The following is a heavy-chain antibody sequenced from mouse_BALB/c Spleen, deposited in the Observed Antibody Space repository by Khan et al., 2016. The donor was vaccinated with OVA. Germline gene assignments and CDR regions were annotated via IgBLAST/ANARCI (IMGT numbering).Heavy chain of an antibody. Sequence: VQLQQSGPELVKPGASVMISCKASGYSFTGYFMNWVKQSHGKSLEWIGRINPYNGDTFYNQKFKGQATLTVDKSSSTAHMELLSLTSEDSAVYYCGRYDGIYYYAMDYWGQGTSVTVSS. J-gene: IGHJ4*01. CDR1: GYSFTGYF. V-gene: IGHV1-37*01. D-gene: IGHD2-14*01. CDR3: GRYDGIYYYAMDY. CDR2: INPYNGDT.